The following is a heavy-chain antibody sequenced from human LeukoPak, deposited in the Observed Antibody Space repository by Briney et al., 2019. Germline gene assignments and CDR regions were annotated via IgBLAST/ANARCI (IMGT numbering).Heavy chain of an antibody. CDR3: ARERGRGRDSPWFDY. CDR2: IYSDGST. J-gene: IGHJ4*02. D-gene: IGHD1-26*01. Sequence: GGSLRLSCAASGFTVSLYYMTWVRQAPGKGLEWVSVIYSDGSTYYADSVEGRFTISRDNSKNTLDLQMTGLRAEDTAVYYCARERGRGRDSPWFDYWGQGTLVTVSS. CDR1: GFTVSLYY. V-gene: IGHV3-53*01.